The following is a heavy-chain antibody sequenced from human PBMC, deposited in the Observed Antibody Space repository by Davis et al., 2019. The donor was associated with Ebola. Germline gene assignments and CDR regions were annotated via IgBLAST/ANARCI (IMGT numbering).Heavy chain of an antibody. V-gene: IGHV3-33*01. Sequence: GESLKISCATSGFTFSIFGFHWVRQAPGKGLEWVAFIWYDGSKKFYADSVKGRFTISRDNSKNTLHLQMDSLRAEDTAVYYCARDPDGGSYHPGLFDYWGQGRLVTVSS. CDR3: ARDPDGGSYHPGLFDY. J-gene: IGHJ4*02. CDR1: GFTFSIFG. CDR2: IWYDGSKK. D-gene: IGHD1-26*01.